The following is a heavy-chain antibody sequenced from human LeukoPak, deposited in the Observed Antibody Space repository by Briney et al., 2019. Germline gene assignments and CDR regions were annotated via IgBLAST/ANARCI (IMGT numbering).Heavy chain of an antibody. V-gene: IGHV4-38-2*02. CDR3: ARDSSRQLVPYAFDI. CDR1: GYSISSGYY. D-gene: IGHD6-13*01. Sequence: PSETLSLTCTVSGYSISSGYYWGWIRRPPGKGLEWIGSIYHSGSTYYNPSLKSRVTISVDTSKNQFSLKLSSVTAADTAVYYCARDSSRQLVPYAFDIWGQGTMVTVS. CDR2: IYHSGST. J-gene: IGHJ3*02.